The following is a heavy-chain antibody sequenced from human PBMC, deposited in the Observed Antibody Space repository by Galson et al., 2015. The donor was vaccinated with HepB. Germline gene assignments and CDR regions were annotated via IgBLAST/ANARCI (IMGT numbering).Heavy chain of an antibody. Sequence: SLRLSCAASGFTFSSYGMSWVRQAPGKGLEWVSTITASGGSTYYADSVKGRFTISRDNSKNMLYLQMDSPRAEDTAVYYCAKRAAYGDYCFDYWGQGTLVTVSS. CDR3: AKRAAYGDYCFDY. V-gene: IGHV3-23*01. CDR1: GFTFSSYG. CDR2: ITASGGST. D-gene: IGHD4-17*01. J-gene: IGHJ4*02.